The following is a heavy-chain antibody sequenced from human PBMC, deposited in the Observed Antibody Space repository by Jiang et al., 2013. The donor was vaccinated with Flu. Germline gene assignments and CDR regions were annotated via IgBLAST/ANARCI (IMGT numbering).Heavy chain of an antibody. CDR1: GDSLSSNSAA. V-gene: IGHV6-1*01. J-gene: IGHJ3*02. Sequence: QTLSLTWAISGDSLSSNSAAWNWIRQSPSRGLEWLGRTYYRSKWYNDYAIAVKSRLTFNPETSKNQFSLKLSSVTPEDTAVYYCAREGVGGIYRYNTFDMWGQGTMVTVSS. CDR3: AREGVGGIYRYNTFDM. D-gene: IGHD3-16*02. CDR2: TYYRSKWYN.